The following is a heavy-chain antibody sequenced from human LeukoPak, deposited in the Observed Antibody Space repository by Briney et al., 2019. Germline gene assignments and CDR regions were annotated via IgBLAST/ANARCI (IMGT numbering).Heavy chain of an antibody. D-gene: IGHD3-22*01. V-gene: IGHV3-33*01. Sequence: GGFLRLSCAASGFTFSSYGMHWVRQAPGKGLEWVAVIWYDGSNKYYADSVKGRFTISRDNSKNTLYLQMNSLRAEDTAVYYCARDTPTYYYDSSGYTSFDYWGQGTLVTVSS. J-gene: IGHJ4*02. CDR2: IWYDGSNK. CDR3: ARDTPTYYYDSSGYTSFDY. CDR1: GFTFSSYG.